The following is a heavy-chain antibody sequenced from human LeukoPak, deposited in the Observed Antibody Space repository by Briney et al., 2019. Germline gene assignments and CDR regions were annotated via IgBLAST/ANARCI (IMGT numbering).Heavy chain of an antibody. CDR1: GYTFSGNY. V-gene: IGHV1-2*02. D-gene: IGHD3-10*01. Sequence: GASVKVSCKASGYTFSGNYMHWVRQAPGQGLEWMGWINPASGGTDYAQKFQGRVTMTRDTSISSAYMELDGLTADDTAVYYCARSRTGSGFLFDYWGQGTLVTVSS. J-gene: IGHJ4*02. CDR2: INPASGGT. CDR3: ARSRTGSGFLFDY.